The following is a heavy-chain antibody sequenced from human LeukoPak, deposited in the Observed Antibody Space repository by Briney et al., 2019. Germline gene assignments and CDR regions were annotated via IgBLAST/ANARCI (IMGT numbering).Heavy chain of an antibody. CDR1: GYSISSGHY. Sequence: SETLSLTCVVSGYSISSGHYWGWIREPPGKGLEWIGSIYHSGSTYYNPSLNSRVTISVDTSKNQFSLKLSSVTAADTAVYYCARRDYITIMLDYWGQGTLVTVSS. CDR2: IYHSGST. J-gene: IGHJ4*02. CDR3: ARRDYITIMLDY. D-gene: IGHD3-10*01. V-gene: IGHV4-38-2*01.